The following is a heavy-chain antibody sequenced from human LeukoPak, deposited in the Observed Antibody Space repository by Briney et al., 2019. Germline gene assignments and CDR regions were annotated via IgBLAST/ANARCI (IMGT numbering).Heavy chain of an antibody. J-gene: IGHJ4*02. CDR3: AREYNSRARFDS. CDR1: GDGFTRHT. D-gene: IGHD6-13*01. V-gene: IGHV3-21*05. CDR2: IWSTGEYI. Sequence: GGSLRLSCAGSGDGFTRHTMNWVRRAPGKGLEWISYIWSTGEYIYYADSVKGRFTISRDNARTSVYLQMNSLRVEDTAIYYCAREYNSRARFDSWGQGTLVTVSS.